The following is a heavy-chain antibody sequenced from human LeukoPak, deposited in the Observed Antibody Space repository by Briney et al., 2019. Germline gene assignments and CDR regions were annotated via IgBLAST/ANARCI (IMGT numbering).Heavy chain of an antibody. CDR3: AKARYGAGPFDY. CDR2: ISSDGSNI. CDR1: GFPFSSYG. D-gene: IGHD1-14*01. Sequence: GRSLRLSCAASGFPFSSYGIHWVRQAPGKGLERVAVISSDGSNIYYGDSVQGRFIISRDNSINTVYLQMNSLRPEDTAVYYCAKARYGAGPFDYWGQGALVTVSS. V-gene: IGHV3-30*18. J-gene: IGHJ4*02.